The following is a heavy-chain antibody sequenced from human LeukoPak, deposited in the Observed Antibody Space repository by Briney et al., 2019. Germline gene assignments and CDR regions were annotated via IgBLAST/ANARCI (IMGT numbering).Heavy chain of an antibody. CDR1: GGSISTYS. CDR2: IYTSGTT. D-gene: IGHD1-1*01. V-gene: IGHV4-4*07. J-gene: IGHJ6*02. Sequence: TSETLSLTCTVSGGSISTYSWNWIRQPPGKGLEWIGRIYTSGTTNYNPSLGSRVTISVDSSKNQFSLKLTSVTAADTAVYYCARDQLERRGAYYYYGMDVWGQGTTVIVFS. CDR3: ARDQLERRGAYYYYGMDV.